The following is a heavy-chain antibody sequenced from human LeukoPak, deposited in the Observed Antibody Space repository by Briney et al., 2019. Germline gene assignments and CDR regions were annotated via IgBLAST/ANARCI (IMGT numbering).Heavy chain of an antibody. CDR1: GGTFSSYA. CDR2: IIPIFGTA. J-gene: IGHJ4*02. CDR3: ARDRVNSGYDPTGFDY. V-gene: IGHV1-69*13. D-gene: IGHD5-12*01. Sequence: SVKVSCKASGGTFSSYAISWVRQAPGQGLEWMGGIIPIFGTANYAQKFQGRVTITADESTSTAYMELSSLRSEDTAVYYCARDRVNSGYDPTGFDYWGQGTLVTVSS.